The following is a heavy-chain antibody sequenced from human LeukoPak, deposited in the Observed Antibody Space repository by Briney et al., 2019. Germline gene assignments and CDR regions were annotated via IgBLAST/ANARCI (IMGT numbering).Heavy chain of an antibody. Sequence: GGSLRLSCAASGFTFSSYWMSWVRQAPGKGLEWVANIKEDGSEKYYVDSVKGRFTISRDNAKNSLFLQMNSLRVEDTTLYYCARDRYTSSQFDYWGQVTLVTVSS. J-gene: IGHJ4*02. V-gene: IGHV3-7*01. D-gene: IGHD1-1*01. CDR2: IKEDGSEK. CDR1: GFTFSSYW. CDR3: ARDRYTSSQFDY.